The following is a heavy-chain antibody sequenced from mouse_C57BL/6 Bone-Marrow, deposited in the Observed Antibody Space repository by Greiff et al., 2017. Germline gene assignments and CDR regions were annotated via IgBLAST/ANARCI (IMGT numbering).Heavy chain of an antibody. CDR2: IYPGDGDT. J-gene: IGHJ1*03. CDR3: AIYYYGSSYEGLYFDV. V-gene: IGHV1-82*01. CDR1: GYAFSSSW. Sequence: VKLVESGPELVKPGASVKISCKASGYAFSSSWMNWVKQRPGKGLEWIGRIYPGDGDTNYNGKFKGKATLTADKSSSTAYMQLSSLTSEDSAVYFCAIYYYGSSYEGLYFDVWGTGTTVTVSS. D-gene: IGHD1-1*01.